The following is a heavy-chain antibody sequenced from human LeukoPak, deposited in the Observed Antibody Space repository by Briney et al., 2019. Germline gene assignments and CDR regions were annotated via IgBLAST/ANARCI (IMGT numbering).Heavy chain of an antibody. CDR2: IKSNIDVGTT. J-gene: IGHJ5*02. V-gene: IGHV3-15*01. CDR3: TRGYCSGGGCSGFHNWFDP. CDR1: GLTLYNVW. D-gene: IGHD2-15*01. Sequence: GGSLRLSCAASGLTLYNVWRSCVRQAPGEGLEWGGRIKSNIDVGTTDYAAPVYGRFRTSREKSQNTLYLKMNSQKPEDTAIYYCTRGYCSGGGCSGFHNWFDPWGQGTLVTVSS.